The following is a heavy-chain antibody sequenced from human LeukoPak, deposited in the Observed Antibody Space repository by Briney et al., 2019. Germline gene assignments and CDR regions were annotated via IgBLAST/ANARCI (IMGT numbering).Heavy chain of an antibody. J-gene: IGHJ6*02. CDR1: GFTFSSYS. Sequence: GGSLRLSCAASGFTFSSYSMNWVRQAPGKGLEWVSYISSDGSTIYYADSVKGRFTISRDNAKNSLFLQMNSLRAEDTAVYYCAGGIGFGVVVYYYYYDMDVWGQGTTVTVSS. CDR3: AGGIGFGVVVYYYYYDMDV. CDR2: ISSDGSTI. D-gene: IGHD3-3*01. V-gene: IGHV3-48*01.